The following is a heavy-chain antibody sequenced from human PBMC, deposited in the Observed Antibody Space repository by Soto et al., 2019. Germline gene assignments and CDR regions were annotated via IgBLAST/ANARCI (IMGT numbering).Heavy chain of an antibody. V-gene: IGHV3-15*07. CDR1: GFICNNAW. CDR3: TTGLTTAVNP. CDR2: IKSKTDGGAT. D-gene: IGHD4-17*01. J-gene: IGHJ4*02. Sequence: EVQLVESGGGLVKPGGSLRLSCAASGFICNNAWMNWVRQAPGKGLEWVGRIKSKTDGGATDYAAPVRGRFTISRDDSNNTLYVEMDSLKSEDTAMYYCTTGLTTAVNPWGQGTLVTVSS.